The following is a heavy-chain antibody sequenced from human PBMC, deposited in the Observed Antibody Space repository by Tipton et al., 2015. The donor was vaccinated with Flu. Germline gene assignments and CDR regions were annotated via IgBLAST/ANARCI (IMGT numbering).Heavy chain of an antibody. Sequence: QSGAEVKKPGSSVKISCKATGGAFSSYAINWVRQAPGQGLEWMGGISPMFGTASYAQKFQGRVTINADESTSTAYMELSSLRSEDTAVYYCARGGGPYCSSTSCFDTDYWGQGTLVTVSS. D-gene: IGHD2-2*01. V-gene: IGHV1-69*01. CDR3: ARGGGPYCSSTSCFDTDY. CDR1: GGAFSSYA. CDR2: ISPMFGTA. J-gene: IGHJ4*02.